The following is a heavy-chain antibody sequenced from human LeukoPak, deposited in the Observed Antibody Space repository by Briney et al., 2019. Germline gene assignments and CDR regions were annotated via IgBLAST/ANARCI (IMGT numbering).Heavy chain of an antibody. J-gene: IGHJ5*02. CDR1: GFTFSSYS. D-gene: IGHD6-13*01. CDR2: ISYDGSNK. V-gene: IGHV3-30*03. Sequence: GGSLRLSCAASGFTFSSYSIHWVRQAPGKGLEWVAVISYDGSNKYYADSVKGRFTISRDNSKNTLYLEMNSLRTEDTAVYYCARAGIAGARWFDPWGQGTLVTVSS. CDR3: ARAGIAGARWFDP.